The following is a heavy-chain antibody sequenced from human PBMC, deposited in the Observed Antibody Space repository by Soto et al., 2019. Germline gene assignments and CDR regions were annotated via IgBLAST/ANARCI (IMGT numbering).Heavy chain of an antibody. D-gene: IGHD3-22*01. V-gene: IGHV3-30-3*01. CDR1: GFTFSSYA. J-gene: IGHJ4*02. CDR2: MSYDGSDK. Sequence: PGGALRLSWGASGFTFSSYAMHWGRQAPGKGLDWVALMSYDGSDKDYADSVKGRFTISRDNSRNTLFLQMNSLRAEDTAVYYCARDYYKYYDSSGYYRSPAYWGQGTLVTVSS. CDR3: ARDYYKYYDSSGYYRSPAY.